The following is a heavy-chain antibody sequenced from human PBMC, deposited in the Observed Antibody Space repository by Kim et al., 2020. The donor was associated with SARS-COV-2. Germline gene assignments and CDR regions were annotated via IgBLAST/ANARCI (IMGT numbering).Heavy chain of an antibody. CDR3: ARHFGVVVLGIAVAAPGGMDV. V-gene: IGHV4-39*01. Sequence: SETLSLTCTVSGGSISSSSYYWGWIRQPPGKGLEWIGSIYYSGSTYYNPSLKSRVTISVDTSKNQSSLKLSSVTAANTAVYYCARHFGVVVLGIAVAAPGGMDVWGQGTTVTVSS. D-gene: IGHD6-19*01. CDR2: IYYSGST. J-gene: IGHJ6*02. CDR1: GGSISSSSYY.